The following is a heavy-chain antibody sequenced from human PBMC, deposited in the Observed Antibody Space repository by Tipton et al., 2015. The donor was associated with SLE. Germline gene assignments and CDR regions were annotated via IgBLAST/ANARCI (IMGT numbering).Heavy chain of an antibody. Sequence: TLSLTCTVSGGSTSSGDYYWSWIRQPPGKGLEWIGYIYYSGSTYYNPSLKSRVTISVDTSKNQFSLKLSSVTAADTAVYYCARVSITIFGVVNNWFDPWGQGTLVTVSS. V-gene: IGHV4-30-4*01. CDR2: IYYSGST. J-gene: IGHJ5*02. CDR1: GGSTSSGDYY. D-gene: IGHD3-3*01. CDR3: ARVSITIFGVVNNWFDP.